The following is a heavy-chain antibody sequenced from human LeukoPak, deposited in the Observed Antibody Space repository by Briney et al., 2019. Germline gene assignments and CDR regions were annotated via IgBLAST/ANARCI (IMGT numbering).Heavy chain of an antibody. D-gene: IGHD1-1*01. Sequence: GGSLRLSCAASGFTFSSYAMSWVRQAPGKGLEWVSSISSSSSYIYYADSVKGRFTISRDNAKNSLYLQMNSLRAEDTAVYYCARVGNWKGAFDIWGQGTMVTVSS. V-gene: IGHV3-21*01. CDR3: ARVGNWKGAFDI. J-gene: IGHJ3*02. CDR2: ISSSSSYI. CDR1: GFTFSSYA.